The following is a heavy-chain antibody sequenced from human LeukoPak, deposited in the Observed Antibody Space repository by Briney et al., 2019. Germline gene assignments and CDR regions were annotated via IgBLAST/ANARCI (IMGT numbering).Heavy chain of an antibody. Sequence: GGSLRPSCAASGFTFSSYGMHWVRQAPGKGLEWVAFIRYDGSNKYYADSVKGRFTISRDNSKNTLYLQMNSLRAEDTAVYYCANDAAVAGDYWGQGTLVTVSS. CDR1: GFTFSSYG. V-gene: IGHV3-30*02. J-gene: IGHJ4*02. CDR2: IRYDGSNK. CDR3: ANDAAVAGDY. D-gene: IGHD6-19*01.